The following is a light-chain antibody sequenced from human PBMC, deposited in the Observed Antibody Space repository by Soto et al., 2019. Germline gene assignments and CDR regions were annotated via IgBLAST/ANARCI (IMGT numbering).Light chain of an antibody. V-gene: IGKV3-20*01. Sequence: EIVLTQSPDTLSLSPGERATLSCRASQSVRSNYLAWYQQKPGQAPVLLIYLASSRATGIPDRFSGSGSGTDFTLTISRLEPEDFAIYYCQQYGSSPLTFGGGTNIEIK. CDR1: QSVRSNY. CDR3: QQYGSSPLT. CDR2: LAS. J-gene: IGKJ4*01.